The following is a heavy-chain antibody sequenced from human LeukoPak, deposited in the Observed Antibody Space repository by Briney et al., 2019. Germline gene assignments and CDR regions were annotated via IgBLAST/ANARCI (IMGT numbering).Heavy chain of an antibody. CDR3: ATPRVEMATTRGDAFDI. CDR1: GYTLTELS. Sequence: ASVKVSCKVSGYTLTELSMHWVRQAPGKGLEWMGGFDPEDGETIYAQKFQGRATMTEDTSTDTAYMELSSLRSEDTAVYYCATPRVEMATTRGDAFDIWGQGTMVTVSS. CDR2: FDPEDGET. D-gene: IGHD5-24*01. J-gene: IGHJ3*02. V-gene: IGHV1-24*01.